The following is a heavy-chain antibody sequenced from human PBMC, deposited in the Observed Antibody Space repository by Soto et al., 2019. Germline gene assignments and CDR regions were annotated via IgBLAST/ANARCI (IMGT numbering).Heavy chain of an antibody. D-gene: IGHD3-22*01. J-gene: IGHJ4*02. CDR2: ISFDGSKK. V-gene: IGHV3-30*18. CDR1: GFTFNNYA. Sequence: GGSLRLSCAASGFTFNNYAMHWVRQAPGKGLEWVAIISFDGSKKYYADSMKGRFTISRDNSKNTLDLQMNSLRTEDTAVYYCAKARRLYDASGYCFDYWGQGXLVTVYS. CDR3: AKARRLYDASGYCFDY.